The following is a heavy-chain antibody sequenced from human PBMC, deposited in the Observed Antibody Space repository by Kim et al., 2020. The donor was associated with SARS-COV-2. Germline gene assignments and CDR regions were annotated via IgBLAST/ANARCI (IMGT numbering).Heavy chain of an antibody. J-gene: IGHJ4*02. CDR1: GFTFSSYA. Sequence: GGSLRLSCAASGFTFSSYAMHWVRQAPGKGLEWVAVISYDGSNKYYADSVKGRFTISRDNSKNTLYLQMNSLRADDTAVYYCARGLLPFIAAAVPFDYWGQGTLVTVSS. V-gene: IGHV3-30*04. D-gene: IGHD6-13*01. CDR3: ARGLLPFIAAAVPFDY. CDR2: ISYDGSNK.